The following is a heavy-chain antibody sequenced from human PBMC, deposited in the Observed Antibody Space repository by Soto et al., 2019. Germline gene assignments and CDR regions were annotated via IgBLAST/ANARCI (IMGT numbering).Heavy chain of an antibody. CDR2: IYYSGTTT. CDR3: ARLGGSYAVPHFDY. Sequence: SETLSLTCTVSGGSVSSSSCYWTWIRQPPGKGLEWMGYIYYSGTTTNYNPSLKSRVTLSVDTSKNQFSLKLSSVTAADTAVYYCARLGGSYAVPHFDYWGQGTLVTVSS. D-gene: IGHD1-26*01. V-gene: IGHV4-61*01. J-gene: IGHJ4*02. CDR1: GGSVSSSSCY.